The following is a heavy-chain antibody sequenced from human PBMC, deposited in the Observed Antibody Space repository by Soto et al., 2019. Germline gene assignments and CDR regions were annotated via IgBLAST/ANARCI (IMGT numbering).Heavy chain of an antibody. CDR3: ARATFIAVAGTSGMDV. CDR1: GYTFTGYY. D-gene: IGHD6-19*01. CDR2: INPNSGGT. Sequence: QVQLVQSGAEVKKPGASVKVSCKASGYTFTGYYMHWVRQAPGQGLEWMGWINPNSGGTNYAQKFQGWVNMTRDTSISTAYMELSRLRSDDTAVYYCARATFIAVAGTSGMDVWGQGTTVTVSS. V-gene: IGHV1-2*04. J-gene: IGHJ6*02.